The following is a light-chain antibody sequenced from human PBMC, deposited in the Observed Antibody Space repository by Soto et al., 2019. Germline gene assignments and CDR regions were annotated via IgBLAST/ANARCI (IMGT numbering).Light chain of an antibody. CDR2: EVS. Sequence: SVLTQPASVSGSPGQSITISCTGTSGDVGVYKFVSWYQQHPGKAPKLIIYEVSNWPSGVSSRFSGSMSGNTASLTISGLQAEDEADYYCGSYTGTIYVFGTGTKV. V-gene: IGLV2-14*01. J-gene: IGLJ1*01. CDR1: SGDVGVYKF. CDR3: GSYTGTIYV.